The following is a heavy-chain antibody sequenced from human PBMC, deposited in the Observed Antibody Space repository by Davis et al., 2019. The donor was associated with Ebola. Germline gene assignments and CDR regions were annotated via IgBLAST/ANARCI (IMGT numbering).Heavy chain of an antibody. J-gene: IGHJ4*02. V-gene: IGHV4-59*01. Sequence: MPSETLSLTCTVSGGSISSSYWSWIRQPPGKGLEWIGYMYYSGSTDYNPSLQSRVTISVDTSKNQFSLRLSSVTAADTAVYFCARESYSSGWFEYWGQGTLVTVSS. CDR2: MYYSGST. CDR1: GGSISSSY. CDR3: ARESYSSGWFEY. D-gene: IGHD6-19*01.